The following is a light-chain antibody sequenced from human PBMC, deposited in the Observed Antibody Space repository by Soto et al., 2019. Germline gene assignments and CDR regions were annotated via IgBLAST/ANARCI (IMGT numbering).Light chain of an antibody. CDR3: LQKYFYPFT. Sequence: AIQMTQSPSSLSASVGDRVTITCRASQGIRNDLDWFQQKPGKAPKLLIYAASNLQSGVPARFSGSGSGTDFTLTISSLQPKDFATYYCLQKYFYPFTFGPGTKVVIK. CDR2: AAS. V-gene: IGKV1-6*01. J-gene: IGKJ3*01. CDR1: QGIRND.